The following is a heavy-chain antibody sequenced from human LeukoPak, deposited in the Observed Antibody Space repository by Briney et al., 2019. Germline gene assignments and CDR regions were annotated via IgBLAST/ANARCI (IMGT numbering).Heavy chain of an antibody. J-gene: IGHJ6*02. D-gene: IGHD1-26*01. CDR1: GXSFSGYY. CDR3: ARIHYSGSYPQSGMDV. Sequence: PSETLSLTCAVYGXSFSGYYWSWIRQPPGKGLEWIGEINHSGSTNYNPSLKSRVTISVDTSKNQFSLKLSSVTAADTAVYYCARIHYSGSYPQSGMDVWGQGTTVTVSS. CDR2: INHSGST. V-gene: IGHV4-34*01.